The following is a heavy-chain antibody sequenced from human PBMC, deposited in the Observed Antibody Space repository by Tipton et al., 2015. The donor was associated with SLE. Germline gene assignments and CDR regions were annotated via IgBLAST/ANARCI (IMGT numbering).Heavy chain of an antibody. D-gene: IGHD6-13*01. V-gene: IGHV4-34*09. Sequence: TLSLTCAVYGGSFSGYYWSWIRQPPGKGLEWIGYIYYSGSTYYNPSLKSRVTISVDTSKNQFSLKLSSVTAADTAVYYCARVDGHSSSGRRRFDYWGQGTLVTVSS. J-gene: IGHJ4*02. CDR2: IYYSGST. CDR1: GGSFSGYY. CDR3: ARVDGHSSSGRRRFDY.